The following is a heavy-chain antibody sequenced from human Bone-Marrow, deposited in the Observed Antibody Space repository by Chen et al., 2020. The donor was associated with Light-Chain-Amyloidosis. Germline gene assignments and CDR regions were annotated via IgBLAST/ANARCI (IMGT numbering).Heavy chain of an antibody. V-gene: IGHV5-51*01. CDR2: IYPDDSDA. J-gene: IGHJ4*02. CDR3: ARRRDGYNFDY. Sequence: EVQLEQSGPEVKKPVVSLKNSGKGSGYTMPNYWVGWVRQMTGKGLEWMGVIYPDDSDARYSPSFEGQVPISADKSLTTAYLQWRSLKASDTAMYYCARRRDGYNFDYWGQGTLVTVSS. CDR1: GYTMPNYW. D-gene: IGHD5-12*01.